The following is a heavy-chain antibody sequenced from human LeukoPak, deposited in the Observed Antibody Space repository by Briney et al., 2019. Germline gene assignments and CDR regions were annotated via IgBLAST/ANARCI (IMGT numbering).Heavy chain of an antibody. Sequence: SETLSLTCAVYGGSFSGYYWSWIRQPPGKGLEWIGEINHSGSTNHNPSLKSRVTISVDTSKNQFSLKLSSVTAADTAVYYCARGRVYCSGGSCRQYYYMDVWGKGTTVTVSS. CDR3: ARGRVYCSGGSCRQYYYMDV. CDR2: INHSGST. CDR1: GGSFSGYY. J-gene: IGHJ6*03. D-gene: IGHD2-15*01. V-gene: IGHV4-34*01.